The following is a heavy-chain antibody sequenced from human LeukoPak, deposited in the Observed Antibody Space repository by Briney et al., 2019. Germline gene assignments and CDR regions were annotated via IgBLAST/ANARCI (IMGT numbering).Heavy chain of an antibody. D-gene: IGHD6-19*01. CDR1: GYTFTSYD. CDR3: AREYSSGWYSYYYYMDV. J-gene: IGHJ6*03. Sequence: GASVKVSCKASGYTFTSYDINWVRQAPGQGLEWMGWINPNSGGTNYAQKFQGRVTMTRDTSISTAYMELSRLRSDDTAVYYCAREYSSGWYSYYYYMDVWGKGTTVTVSS. CDR2: INPNSGGT. V-gene: IGHV1-2*02.